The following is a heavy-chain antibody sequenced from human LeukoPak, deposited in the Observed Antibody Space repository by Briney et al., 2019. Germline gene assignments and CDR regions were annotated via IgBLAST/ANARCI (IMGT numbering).Heavy chain of an antibody. V-gene: IGHV3-33*01. J-gene: IGHJ4*02. CDR1: GFIFSNDA. Sequence: GGSLRLSCAASGFIFSNDAMHWVRQAPGKGLEWVAFIWFDGSNKHYADSVKGRFTISRDNCEDTLYLQMNSLRAEDTAVYYCVRDPSGSGFAFDSWGQGALVTVSS. CDR2: IWFDGSNK. D-gene: IGHD1-1*01. CDR3: VRDPSGSGFAFDS.